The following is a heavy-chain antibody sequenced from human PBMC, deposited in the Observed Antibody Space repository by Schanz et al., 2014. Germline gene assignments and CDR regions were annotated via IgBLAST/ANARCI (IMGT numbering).Heavy chain of an antibody. J-gene: IGHJ3*01. D-gene: IGHD3-3*01. Sequence: QVQLRESGPRLVKPSETLSLNCTVSGDSMKSHYWTWIRQPAGQGLEWVGRIFTGGSSDYNRSFKSRITMSIDTSKKYLSLNLNSVTAADTAFYFCARVSRGGVFDFWGQGTMVTVSS. CDR3: ARVSRGGVFDF. CDR2: IFTGGSS. CDR1: GDSMKSHY. V-gene: IGHV4-4*07.